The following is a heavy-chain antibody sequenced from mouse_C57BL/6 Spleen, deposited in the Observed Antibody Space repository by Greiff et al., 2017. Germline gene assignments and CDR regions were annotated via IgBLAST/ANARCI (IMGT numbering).Heavy chain of an antibody. CDR3: ARGGYGSPWFAY. J-gene: IGHJ3*01. D-gene: IGHD1-1*01. V-gene: IGHV1-52*01. CDR1: GYTFTSYW. CDR2: IDPSDSET. Sequence: QVQLQQSGAELVRPGSSVKLSCKASGYTFTSYWMHWVKQRPIQGLEWIGNIDPSDSETHYNQKFKDKATFTVDKSSSTAYMQLSSLTSEDSAVYYCARGGYGSPWFAYWGQGTLVTVSA.